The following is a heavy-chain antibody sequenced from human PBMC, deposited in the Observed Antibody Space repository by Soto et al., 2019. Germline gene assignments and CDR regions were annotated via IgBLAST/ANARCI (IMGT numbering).Heavy chain of an antibody. CDR1: GGTFSSYA. D-gene: IGHD2-15*01. CDR2: IIPIFGTA. J-gene: IGHJ6*02. V-gene: IGHV1-69*01. Sequence: QVQLVQSGAEVKKPGSSVKVSCKASGGTFSSYAISWVRQAPGQGLEWMGGIIPIFGTANYAQKFQGRVTITADESTSIAYMKLSSLRSEDPAVYSCAVPGIGDCSGGSCSVYYYYYYGMDVWGQGTTVTVSS. CDR3: AVPGIGDCSGGSCSVYYYYYYGMDV.